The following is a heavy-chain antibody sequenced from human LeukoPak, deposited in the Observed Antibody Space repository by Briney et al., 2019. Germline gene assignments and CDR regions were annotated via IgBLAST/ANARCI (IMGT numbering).Heavy chain of an antibody. CDR1: GGSISSSNW. J-gene: IGHJ5*02. CDR2: IYHSGST. D-gene: IGHD6-13*01. V-gene: IGHV4-4*02. CDR3: ARGVAAAGADWFDP. Sequence: PSETLSLTCAVSGGSISSSNWWSWVRQPPGKGLEWIGEIYHSGSTNYNPSLKSRVTISVDKSKNQFSLKLSSVTAADTAVYYCARGVAAAGADWFDPWGQATLVTVSS.